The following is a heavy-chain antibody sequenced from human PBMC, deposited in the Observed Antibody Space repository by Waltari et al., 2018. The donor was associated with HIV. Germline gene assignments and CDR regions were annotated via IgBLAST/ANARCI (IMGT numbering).Heavy chain of an antibody. Sequence: SCAATGFSFSDYAMHWVRQAPGKGLEWVAVVWYDGTNKYYADSVKGRFLISRDNSKRTLYLQMNHLTAADTAVYYCARDLQATVAVDYFDFWGQGTLVTVSS. CDR2: VWYDGTNK. CDR3: ARDLQATVAVDYFDF. V-gene: IGHV3-33*01. CDR1: GFSFSDYA. J-gene: IGHJ4*02.